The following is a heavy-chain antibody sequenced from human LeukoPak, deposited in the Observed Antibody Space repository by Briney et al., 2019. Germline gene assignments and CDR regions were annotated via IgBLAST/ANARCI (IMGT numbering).Heavy chain of an antibody. V-gene: IGHV4-30-4*01. CDR2: IYSSGST. CDR1: GGSISSGDYY. D-gene: IGHD4-4*01. Sequence: SQTLSLTCTVSGGSISSGDYYWSWIRQPPGKGLEWIGYIYSSGSTYYNPSLKSRVTISVDTSKNQFSLKLSSVTAADTAVYYCARDYSNYGRYYYYGMDVWGQGTTVTVSS. CDR3: ARDYSNYGRYYYYGMDV. J-gene: IGHJ6*02.